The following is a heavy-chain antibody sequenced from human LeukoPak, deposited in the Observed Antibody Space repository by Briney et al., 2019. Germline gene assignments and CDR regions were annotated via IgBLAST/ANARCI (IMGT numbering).Heavy chain of an antibody. D-gene: IGHD1-7*01. J-gene: IGHJ6*03. CDR2: INPSGGST. V-gene: IGHV1-46*01. Sequence: GASVKVSCKASGYTFTSYYMHWVRRAPGQGLEWMGIINPSGGSTNYAQKFQGRVTMTRDTSTSTVYMELSSLRSEDTAMYYCARGAGWNYVVGYYYYYYMDVWGKGTTVTVSS. CDR3: ARGAGWNYVVGYYYYYYMDV. CDR1: GYTFTSYY.